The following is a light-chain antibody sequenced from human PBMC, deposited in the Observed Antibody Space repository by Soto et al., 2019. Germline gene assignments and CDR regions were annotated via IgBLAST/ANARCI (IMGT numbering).Light chain of an antibody. CDR2: DAS. J-gene: IGKJ1*01. Sequence: EIVLTQSPGTLSLSPGERATLSCRASQSVGNNYVAWYQQKPSQAPRLLIHDASSRATGIPDRFSGSGSGTDFTLTISRLGLEDFAVYFCQQCATSPLTFGQGTRVDIK. CDR1: QSVGNNY. CDR3: QQCATSPLT. V-gene: IGKV3-20*01.